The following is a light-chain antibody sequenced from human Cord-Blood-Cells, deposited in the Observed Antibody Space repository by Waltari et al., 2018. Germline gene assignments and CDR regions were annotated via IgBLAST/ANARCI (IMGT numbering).Light chain of an antibody. J-gene: IGKJ1*01. Sequence: DIQMTQSPSTLSASVGDRFTIPCRASQSISSWLAWYQQKPGKAPKLLIYKASSLESGVPSRFSGSGSGTEFTVTISSLQADDFATYYCEKYNSYTWTFGQGTKVEIK. CDR3: EKYNSYTWT. CDR2: KAS. CDR1: QSISSW. V-gene: IGKV1-5*03.